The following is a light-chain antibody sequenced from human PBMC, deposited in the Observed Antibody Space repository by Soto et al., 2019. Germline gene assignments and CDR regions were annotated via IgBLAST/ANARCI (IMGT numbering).Light chain of an antibody. CDR3: QQRSNWPLT. V-gene: IGKV3-11*01. CDR1: QSVSIY. Sequence: EIVLTQSPATLSLSPGERATLSCRASQSVSIYLAWYQQKPGQAPRLLIYDASNKATGVTARFSGSVSGTDFTRTISSLEREHFAVYYCQQRSNWPLTFGGGTKVEIK. CDR2: DAS. J-gene: IGKJ4*01.